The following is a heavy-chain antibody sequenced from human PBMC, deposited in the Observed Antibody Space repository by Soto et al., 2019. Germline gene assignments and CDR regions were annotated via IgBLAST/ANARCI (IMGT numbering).Heavy chain of an antibody. CDR3: ATRSPAFDY. CDR2: ITTDKGKT. V-gene: IGHV1-18*01. J-gene: IGHJ4*02. CDR1: GYTFTSYG. Sequence: QVQLVQSGPEVKKPGASVKVSCKTSGYTFTSYGISWVRRAPGQGLEWMGWITTDKGKTTYAQKFQGRVTMTTDTSTSTAYMDLRSLRSDDTAVYYCATRSPAFDYWGQGTLVTVSS.